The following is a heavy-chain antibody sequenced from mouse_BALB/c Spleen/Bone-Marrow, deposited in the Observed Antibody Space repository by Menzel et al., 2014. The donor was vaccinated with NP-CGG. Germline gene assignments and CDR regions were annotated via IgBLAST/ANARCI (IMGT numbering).Heavy chain of an antibody. CDR2: IFPGDGDT. CDR1: GYVFSSYW. Sequence: VQLQQSGAELVRPGSSVKISCKASGYVFSSYWMNWVKQRPGQGLEWIGQIFPGDGDTNYNGQFKGKATLTADRSSSTAFMQLSSLTSEDSAVYFCARGDFDYDFTMDYWGQGTSVTVSP. CDR3: ARGDFDYDFTMDY. J-gene: IGHJ4*01. D-gene: IGHD2-4*01. V-gene: IGHV1-80*01.